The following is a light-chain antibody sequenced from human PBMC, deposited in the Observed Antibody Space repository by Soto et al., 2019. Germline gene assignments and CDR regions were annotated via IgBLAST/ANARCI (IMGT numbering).Light chain of an antibody. Sequence: EIVLTQSPGTLSLSPGERATLSCRASQSVSNNYLAWYQQKPGQAPRLLIHGASTRATGVPARFSGSGSGTEFTLTISSLQSEDFAIYYCQHYNNWPPWTFGQGTKVDIK. CDR3: QHYNNWPPWT. CDR2: GAS. J-gene: IGKJ1*01. CDR1: QSVSNN. V-gene: IGKV3-15*01.